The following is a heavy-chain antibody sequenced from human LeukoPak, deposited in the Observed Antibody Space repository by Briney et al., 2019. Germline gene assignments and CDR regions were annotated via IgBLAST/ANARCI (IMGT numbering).Heavy chain of an antibody. D-gene: IGHD6-19*01. CDR2: ITSTSTYI. Sequence: GGSLRLSCAASDSDFIFSDYNMNWVRQAPGKGLEWVSSITSTSTYIYYADSVKGRFTISRDNAKNSLYLQMNSLRAEDTAVYYCARAVADTQGDFDYWGQGTLVTVSS. J-gene: IGHJ4*02. CDR1: DSDFIFSDYN. V-gene: IGHV3-21*01. CDR3: ARAVADTQGDFDY.